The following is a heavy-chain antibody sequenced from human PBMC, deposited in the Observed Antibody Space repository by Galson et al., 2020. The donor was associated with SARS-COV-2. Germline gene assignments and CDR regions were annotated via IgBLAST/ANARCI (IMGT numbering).Heavy chain of an antibody. CDR3: AKSKIDVADQGVSYFCDF. V-gene: IGHV3-23*01. CDR2: ISGSGHST. D-gene: IGHD6-19*01. CDR1: GFTFSDYA. J-gene: IGHJ4*02. Sequence: GGSLRLSCVTSGFTFSDYAINWVRQAPGKGLEWVSVISGSGHSTSYADSAKGRFTISRDNSKDTVFLQMNKLRVDDTATYFCAKSKIDVADQGVSYFCDFWGQGTLVAVSS.